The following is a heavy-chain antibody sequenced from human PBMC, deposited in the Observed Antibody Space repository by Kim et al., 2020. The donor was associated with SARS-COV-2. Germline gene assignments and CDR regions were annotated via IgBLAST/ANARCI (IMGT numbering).Heavy chain of an antibody. V-gene: IGHV4-59*01. CDR3: ARNSGYVRNYGMDV. Sequence: NPSLKSRVTISVDTSTNQFSLKLSSVPTADTAVYYCARNSGYVRNYGMDVWGQGTTVTVSS. J-gene: IGHJ6*02. D-gene: IGHD5-12*01.